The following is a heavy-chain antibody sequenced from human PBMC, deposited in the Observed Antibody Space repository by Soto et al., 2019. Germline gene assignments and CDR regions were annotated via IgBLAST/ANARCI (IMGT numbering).Heavy chain of an antibody. CDR1: GFTFSSYG. CDR2: IWYDGSNK. CDR3: ASDTAMAPGDY. J-gene: IGHJ4*02. Sequence: GGSLRLSCAASGFTFSSYGMHWVRQAPGKGLEWVAVIWYDGSNKYYADSVKGRFTISRDNSKNTLYLQMNSLRAEDTAVYYCASDTAMAPGDYWGQGTLVTVSS. D-gene: IGHD5-18*01. V-gene: IGHV3-33*01.